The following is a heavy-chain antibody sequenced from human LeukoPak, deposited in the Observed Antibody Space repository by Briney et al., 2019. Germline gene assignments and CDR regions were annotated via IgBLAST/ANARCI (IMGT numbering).Heavy chain of an antibody. CDR1: GYTFTSYG. V-gene: IGHV1-3*01. Sequence: ASVKVSCKASGYTFTSYGISWVRQAPGQGLEWMGWINAGNGNTKYSQKFQGRVTITRDTSASTAYMELSSLRSEDTAVYYCARFGRYCSSTSCPNFDYWGQGTLVTVSS. J-gene: IGHJ4*02. CDR2: INAGNGNT. CDR3: ARFGRYCSSTSCPNFDY. D-gene: IGHD2-2*01.